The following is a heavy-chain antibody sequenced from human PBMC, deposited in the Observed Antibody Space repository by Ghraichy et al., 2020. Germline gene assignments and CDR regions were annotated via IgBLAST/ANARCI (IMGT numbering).Heavy chain of an antibody. Sequence: GGSLRLSCEASGFSFNDYHMGWIRQAPGKGLEWLSYIIGHGLYTNSAGSVKGRVTISRDNSKNSLFLQMNNLMAEDSCLYFCARDMGSGKYMFDYWGQGTQVSVDS. CDR3: ARDMGSGKYMFDY. D-gene: IGHD3-10*01. V-gene: IGHV3-11*06. J-gene: IGHJ4*02. CDR1: GFSFNDYH. CDR2: IIGHGLYT.